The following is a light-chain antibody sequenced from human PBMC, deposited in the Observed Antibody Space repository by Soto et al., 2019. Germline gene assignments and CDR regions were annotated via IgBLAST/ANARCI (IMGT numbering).Light chain of an antibody. J-gene: IGKJ5*01. CDR1: QSVSSY. CDR3: QQRSNWPSIT. Sequence: EIVLTQSPATLSLSPWERATLSCRASQSVSSYLAWYQQKPGQAPRLLIYDASNRATGIPARFSGSGSGTDFTLTISSLEPEDFAVYYCQQRSNWPSITFGHGTRLEI. CDR2: DAS. V-gene: IGKV3-11*01.